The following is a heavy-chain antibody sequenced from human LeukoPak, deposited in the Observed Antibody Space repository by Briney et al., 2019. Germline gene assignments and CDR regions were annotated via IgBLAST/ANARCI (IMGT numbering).Heavy chain of an antibody. D-gene: IGHD3-22*01. Sequence: VASVKVSCKASGGTFSSYAISWVRQAPGQGLEWMGGIIPIFGTANYAQKFQGRVTITADESTSTAYMELSSLRSEDTAVYYCARGNSPGYDSSGTFDYWGQGTLVTVSS. J-gene: IGHJ4*02. CDR2: IIPIFGTA. CDR3: ARGNSPGYDSSGTFDY. V-gene: IGHV1-69*13. CDR1: GGTFSSYA.